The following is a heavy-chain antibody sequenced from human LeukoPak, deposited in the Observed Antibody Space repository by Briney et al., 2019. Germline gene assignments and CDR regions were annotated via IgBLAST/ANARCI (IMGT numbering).Heavy chain of an antibody. Sequence: GGSLRLSCAASGFTFSSYGMHWVRQAPGKGLEWVAVISYDGSNKYYADSVKGRFTISRDNSKNTLYLQMNSLRAEDTAVYYCAKPQAYYGSGSYFYYFDYWGQGTLVTVSS. CDR2: ISYDGSNK. CDR3: AKPQAYYGSGSYFYYFDY. V-gene: IGHV3-30*18. J-gene: IGHJ4*02. D-gene: IGHD3-10*01. CDR1: GFTFSSYG.